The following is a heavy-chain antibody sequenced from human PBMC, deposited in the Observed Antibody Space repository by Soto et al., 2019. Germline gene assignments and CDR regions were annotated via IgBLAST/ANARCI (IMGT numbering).Heavy chain of an antibody. CDR2: ISSTTNYV. CDR3: ARESEDLTSNFDY. Sequence: LRLSCAASGFTFTRYSMNWVRQAPGKGLEWVSSISSTTNYVYYGDSMKGRFTISRDNAKNSLYLEMNSLRAEDTAVYYCARESEDLTSNFDYWGQGTLVTVSS. V-gene: IGHV3-21*06. J-gene: IGHJ4*02. CDR1: GFTFTRYS.